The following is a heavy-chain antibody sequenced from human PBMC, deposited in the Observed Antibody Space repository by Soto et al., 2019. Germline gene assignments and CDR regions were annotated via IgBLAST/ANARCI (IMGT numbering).Heavy chain of an antibody. Sequence: SETLSLTCAVSGGSFSGYHWSWIRHPPGKGQEGIWELNHSGSTNYNQSLKSRVTRSVDTSKSQFDLQLSSVTAADTAVYYCARGRGIGSWIPRNNYGMDVWGQGXTVTVSS. CDR2: LNHSGST. V-gene: IGHV4-34*01. CDR1: GGSFSGYH. D-gene: IGHD5-18*01. J-gene: IGHJ6*02. CDR3: ARGRGIGSWIPRNNYGMDV.